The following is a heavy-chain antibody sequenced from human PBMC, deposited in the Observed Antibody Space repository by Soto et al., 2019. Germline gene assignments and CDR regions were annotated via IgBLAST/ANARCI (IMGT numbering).Heavy chain of an antibody. V-gene: IGHV1-69*02. CDR2: IIPILGIA. Sequence: GASVKVSCKASGGTFSSYTISWVRRAPGQGLEWMGRIIPILGIANYAQKFQGRVTITADKSTSTAYMELSSLRSEDTAVYYCATVLRYFDWLGPDAFDIWGQGTMVTVSS. D-gene: IGHD3-9*01. CDR1: GGTFSSYT. J-gene: IGHJ3*02. CDR3: ATVLRYFDWLGPDAFDI.